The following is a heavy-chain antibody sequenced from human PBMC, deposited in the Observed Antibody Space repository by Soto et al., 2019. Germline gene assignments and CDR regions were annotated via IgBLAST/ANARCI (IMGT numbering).Heavy chain of an antibody. J-gene: IGHJ1*01. CDR3: ARGGASGLPPAH. CDR2: IYYSGST. CDR1: GGSISSSSYY. D-gene: IGHD3-9*01. Sequence: SETLSLTCTVSGGSISSSSYYWGWIRQPPGKGLEWIGSIYYSGSTYYNPSLKSRITISVDTSKNQFSLKLSSVTAADTAVYYCARGGASGLPPAHWGQGTLVTVSS. V-gene: IGHV4-39*01.